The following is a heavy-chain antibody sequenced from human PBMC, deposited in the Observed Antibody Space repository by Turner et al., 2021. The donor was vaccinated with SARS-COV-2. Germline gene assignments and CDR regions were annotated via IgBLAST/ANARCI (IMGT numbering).Heavy chain of an antibody. CDR1: DGSITTYSYY. CDR2: IHYTGIT. Sequence: QLQLQESGPGLVKPSETLSLTCTVSDGSITTYSYYWGWIRQPPGKGLEWIGSIHYTGITYDIPSLKSRVTISIDTSKNQLSLKLSSVTAADTAVYYCARDILSGPIFDFWAQGTLITVSS. D-gene: IGHD3-9*01. CDR3: ARDILSGPIFDF. V-gene: IGHV4-39*01. J-gene: IGHJ4*02.